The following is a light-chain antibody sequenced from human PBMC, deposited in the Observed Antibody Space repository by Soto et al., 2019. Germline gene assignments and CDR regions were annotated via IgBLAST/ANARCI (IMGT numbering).Light chain of an antibody. CDR3: QQYGSSQT. J-gene: IGKJ1*01. CDR2: GAS. Sequence: EIVLTQSPGTLSLSPGERVTLSCRASQSVSSSYLAWHQQKPGQAPRLLIYGASSRATGIPDRFSGSGSGTDFTLTISRLEPEDFAVYYCQQYGSSQTFGQGTKVEIK. CDR1: QSVSSSY. V-gene: IGKV3-20*01.